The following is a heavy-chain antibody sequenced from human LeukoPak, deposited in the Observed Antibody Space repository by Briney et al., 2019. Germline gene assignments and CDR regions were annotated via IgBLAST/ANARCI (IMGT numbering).Heavy chain of an antibody. CDR2: ISGSGGST. Sequence: GGSLRLSCAASGFTFSSYAMSWVRQAPGKGLEWVSAISGSGGSTYYADSVKGRFTISRDNSENTLYLQMNSLRAEDTAVYYCAKGRRDRGYCSGGSCLNFDYWGQGTLVTVSS. J-gene: IGHJ4*02. CDR3: AKGRRDRGYCSGGSCLNFDY. D-gene: IGHD2-15*01. CDR1: GFTFSSYA. V-gene: IGHV3-23*01.